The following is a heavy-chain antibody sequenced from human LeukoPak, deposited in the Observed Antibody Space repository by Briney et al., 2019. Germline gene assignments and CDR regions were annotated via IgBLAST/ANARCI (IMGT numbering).Heavy chain of an antibody. CDR1: GGSFSGYY. D-gene: IGHD4-17*01. CDR3: ARGPYGDSYYFDY. Sequence: PSETLSLTGAVYGGSFSGYYWSWIRQPPGKGLEWIGEINHSGSTNYNPSLKSRVTISVDTSKNQFSLKLSSVTAADTAVYYCARGPYGDSYYFDYWGQGTLVTVSS. CDR2: INHSGST. V-gene: IGHV4-34*01. J-gene: IGHJ4*02.